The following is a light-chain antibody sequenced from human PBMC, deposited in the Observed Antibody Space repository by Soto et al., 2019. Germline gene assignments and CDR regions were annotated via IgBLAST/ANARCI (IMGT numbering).Light chain of an antibody. Sequence: DIQMTQFPSSLSASVGDRVTITCQASQDIRNYLNWYKQKPGKAPKLLIYDASNLETGVPSRLSGSASGTDFTFTISSMKPEDIATYYCQQYDNLPTFGGGTKVDIK. J-gene: IGKJ4*01. CDR1: QDIRNY. V-gene: IGKV1-33*01. CDR2: DAS. CDR3: QQYDNLPT.